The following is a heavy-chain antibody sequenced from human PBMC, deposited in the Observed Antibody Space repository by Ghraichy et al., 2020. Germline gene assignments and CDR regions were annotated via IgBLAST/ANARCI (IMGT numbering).Heavy chain of an antibody. CDR3: AKDLGIAAAGTHDDY. CDR1: GFTFSSYA. CDR2: ISGSGGST. Sequence: GGSPRLSCAASGFTFSSYAMSWVRQAPGKGLEWVSAISGSGGSTYYADSVKGRFTISRDNSKNTLYLQMNSLRAEDTAVYYCAKDLGIAAAGTHDDYWGQGTLVTVSS. V-gene: IGHV3-23*01. J-gene: IGHJ4*02. D-gene: IGHD6-13*01.